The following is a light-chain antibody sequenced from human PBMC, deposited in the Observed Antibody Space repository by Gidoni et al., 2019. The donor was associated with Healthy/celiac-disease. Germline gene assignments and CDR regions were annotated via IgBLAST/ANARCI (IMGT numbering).Light chain of an antibody. CDR3: SSYTSSSTLVV. CDR2: DVS. Sequence: ALTQPASVSGSAGHSITISCTGTSSDVGGYNYVSWYQQHPGKAPKLMIYDVSNRPSGVSNRFSGSKSGNTASLTISGLQAEDEADYYCSSYTSSSTLVVFGGGTKLTVL. J-gene: IGLJ2*01. V-gene: IGLV2-14*01. CDR1: SSDVGGYNY.